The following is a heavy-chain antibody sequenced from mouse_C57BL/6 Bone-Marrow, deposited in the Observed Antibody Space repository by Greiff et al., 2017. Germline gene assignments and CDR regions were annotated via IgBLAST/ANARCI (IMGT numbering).Heavy chain of an antibody. CDR2: IRSKSNNYAT. D-gene: IGHD1-1*02. J-gene: IGHJ2*01. CDR3: VRQCGYCFDY. Sequence: EVMLVESGGGLVQPKGSLKLSCAASGFSFNTYAMNWVRQAPGKGLEWVARIRSKSNNYATYYADSVKDRFTISRDDSESMLYLQMNNLKTEDTAMYYCVRQCGYCFDYWGQGTTLTVSS. V-gene: IGHV10-1*01. CDR1: GFSFNTYA.